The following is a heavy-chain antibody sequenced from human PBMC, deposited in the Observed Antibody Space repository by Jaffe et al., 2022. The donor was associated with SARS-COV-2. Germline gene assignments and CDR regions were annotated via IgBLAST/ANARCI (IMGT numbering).Heavy chain of an antibody. CDR1: GDSFSTSA. V-gene: IGHV1-69*06. J-gene: IGHJ3*01. CDR2: IIPMLNTP. CDR3: ARLLAGDPV. D-gene: IGHD3-10*01. Sequence: QVQLVQSGAEVKEPGSSVKVSCTASGDSFSTSALNWVRQAPGQGLEWLGGIIPMLNTPTTAQDFEDRVTISADKSTRTVHMELSSLRSEDTAMYYCARLLAGDPVWGQGTMVIVSS.